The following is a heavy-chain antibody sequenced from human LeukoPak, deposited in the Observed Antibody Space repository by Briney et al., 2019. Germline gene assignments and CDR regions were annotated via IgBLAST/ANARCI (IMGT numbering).Heavy chain of an antibody. J-gene: IGHJ3*02. Sequence: ASVKVSCKASGYTFTVYYMHWVRQAPGQGLEWMGWINPNSGGTNYAQKFQGRATMTRDTSISTAYMELSRLRSDDTAVYYCARERYGDAFDIWGQGTMVTVSS. CDR1: GYTFTVYY. CDR3: ARERYGDAFDI. D-gene: IGHD5-18*01. CDR2: INPNSGGT. V-gene: IGHV1-2*02.